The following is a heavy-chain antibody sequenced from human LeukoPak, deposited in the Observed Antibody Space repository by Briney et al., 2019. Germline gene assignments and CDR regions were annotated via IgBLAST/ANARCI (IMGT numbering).Heavy chain of an antibody. V-gene: IGHV4-59*01. CDR1: GGSISSYY. Sequence: PSETLSLTCTVSGGSISSYYWSWIRQPPGKGLEWIGYIYYSGSTNYNPSLKSRVTISVDTSKNQFSLKLSSVTAADTAVYYCAGGNEQWLVPISLDYWGQGTLVTVSS. D-gene: IGHD6-19*01. CDR3: AGGNEQWLVPISLDY. J-gene: IGHJ4*02. CDR2: IYYSGST.